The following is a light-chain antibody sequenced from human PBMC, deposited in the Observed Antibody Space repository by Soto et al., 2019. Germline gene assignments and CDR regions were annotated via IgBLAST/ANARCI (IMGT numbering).Light chain of an antibody. CDR1: SGHSSYA. CDR2: LNSDGSH. CDR3: QTWCSGTVV. J-gene: IGLJ2*01. V-gene: IGLV4-69*01. Sequence: QLVLTQSPSASASLGASVKLTCTLSSGHSSYAIAWHQQQPEKGPRYWMKLNSDGSHSKGDGIPDRFSGSSSGAERYLTISSLQSEDEADYYCQTWCSGTVVFGGGTKLTVL.